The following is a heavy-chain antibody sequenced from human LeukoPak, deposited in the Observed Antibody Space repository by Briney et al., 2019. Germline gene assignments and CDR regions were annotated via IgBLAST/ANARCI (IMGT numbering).Heavy chain of an antibody. CDR2: IYSGGTT. CDR1: GFTVSSNY. CDR3: ARDNGDSSSDDY. Sequence: GGSLRLSCAGSGFTVSSNYMNWVRQAPGKGLEWVSVIYSGGTTYYAGSVQGRFTISRDNSKNTLYLQMNSLRAEDTAVYYCARDNGDSSSDDYWGQGTLVTVSS. J-gene: IGHJ4*02. D-gene: IGHD6-13*01. V-gene: IGHV3-66*01.